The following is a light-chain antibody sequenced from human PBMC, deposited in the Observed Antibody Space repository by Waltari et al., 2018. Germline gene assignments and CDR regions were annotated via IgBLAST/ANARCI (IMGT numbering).Light chain of an antibody. Sequence: CRASQGGSGNVAWYQQIPGQAPRLLIYDASTRATAIPARFTAGGSGTEFTLSISSLQSEDFAVYYCQQYNQWPRTFGQGTKVEIK. V-gene: IGKV3-15*01. CDR3: QQYNQWPRT. J-gene: IGKJ1*01. CDR1: QGGSGN. CDR2: DAS.